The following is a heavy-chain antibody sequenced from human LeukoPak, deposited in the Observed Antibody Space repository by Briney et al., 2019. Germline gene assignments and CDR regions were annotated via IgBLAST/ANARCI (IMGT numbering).Heavy chain of an antibody. J-gene: IGHJ4*02. CDR3: NSGGGYHSFDY. CDR1: GFTFSSYS. D-gene: IGHD3-16*01. V-gene: IGHV3-21*01. Sequence: GGSLRLSCAASGFTFSSYSMKWVRQAPGKGLEWVSSISSSSSYIYYADSVKGRFTISRDNAKNSLYLQMNSLRAEDTAVYYCNSGGGYHSFDYWGQGTLVTVSS. CDR2: ISSSSSYI.